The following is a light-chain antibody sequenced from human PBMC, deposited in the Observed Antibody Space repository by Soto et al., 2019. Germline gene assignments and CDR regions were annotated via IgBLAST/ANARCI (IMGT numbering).Light chain of an antibody. Sequence: EILFTQSPGTLCLSPGERATLSCRASQSVSNNYLAWYQPKPGQAPRLLIYGATNRATGIPDRFSGSGSGTDFTLTISRLEPEDFAVYYCQQYGSSGTFGQGTKVDIK. V-gene: IGKV3-20*01. CDR3: QQYGSSGT. CDR1: QSVSNNY. J-gene: IGKJ1*01. CDR2: GAT.